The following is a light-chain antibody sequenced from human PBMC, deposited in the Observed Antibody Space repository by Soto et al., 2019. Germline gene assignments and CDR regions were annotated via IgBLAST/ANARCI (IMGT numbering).Light chain of an antibody. Sequence: EIVLTQSPGTLSLSPGERATLSCRTSQSVSKSYLAWFQQRPGQAPRLLIYSASTRATGIPDRFSASGSGTDFTLTISRLEPEDFAVYYCQHYGSSPGYTFGQGTKLEIK. J-gene: IGKJ2*01. CDR2: SAS. CDR1: QSVSKSY. V-gene: IGKV3-20*01. CDR3: QHYGSSPGYT.